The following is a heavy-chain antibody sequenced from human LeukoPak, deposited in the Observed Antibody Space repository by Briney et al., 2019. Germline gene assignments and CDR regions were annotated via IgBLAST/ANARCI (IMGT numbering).Heavy chain of an antibody. Sequence: GGSLRLSCAASGFTFSSYAMSWVRQAPGKGLEWVSAISGSGGSTYYADSVKGRFTISRDNSKNSLYLQMNSLRAEDTALYYCAKDSRGSGSRYYGMDVWGQGTTVTVSS. J-gene: IGHJ6*02. V-gene: IGHV3-23*01. CDR2: ISGSGGST. CDR1: GFTFSSYA. CDR3: AKDSRGSGSRYYGMDV. D-gene: IGHD3-10*01.